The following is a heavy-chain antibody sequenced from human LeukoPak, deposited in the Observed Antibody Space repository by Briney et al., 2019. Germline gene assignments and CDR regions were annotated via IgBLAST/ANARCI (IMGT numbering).Heavy chain of an antibody. CDR1: GGSISSYY. J-gene: IGHJ3*02. CDR2: IYYSGST. CDR3: ARDDSSSDHDAFDI. Sequence: SETLSLTCTASGGSISSYYWSWIRQPPGKGLEWIGYIYYSGSTNYNPSLKSRVTISVDTSKNQFSLKLSSVTAADTAVYYCARDDSSSDHDAFDIWGQGTMVTVSS. D-gene: IGHD6-19*01. V-gene: IGHV4-59*01.